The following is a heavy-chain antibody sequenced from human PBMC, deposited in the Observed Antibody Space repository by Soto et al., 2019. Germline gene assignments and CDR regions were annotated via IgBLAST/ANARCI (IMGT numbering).Heavy chain of an antibody. V-gene: IGHV1-46*01. D-gene: IGHD6-6*01. CDR3: ARAPSIAARLRAFDI. CDR1: GYTFTSYS. J-gene: IGHJ3*02. Sequence: ASVKVSCKASGYTFTSYSMHWVRQAPGQGLEWMGVINPSGGGTRYSQKFQGRVTMTRDTSTSTVYMELSSLRSEDTAVYYCARAPSIAARLRAFDIWGQGTMVTVSS. CDR2: INPSGGGT.